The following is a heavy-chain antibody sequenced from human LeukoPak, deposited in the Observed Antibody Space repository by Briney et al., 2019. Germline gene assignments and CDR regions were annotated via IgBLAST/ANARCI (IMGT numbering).Heavy chain of an antibody. V-gene: IGHV1-69*05. D-gene: IGHD4-17*01. CDR2: IIPIFGTE. CDR3: ARGLPYGDYRVGYMDV. CDR1: GGTFSSYA. J-gene: IGHJ6*03. Sequence: ASVKVSCKASGGTFSSYAISWVRQAPGQGLEWMGGIIPIFGTEYYAQKFQGRVTITTDESTSTAYMELSNLRSEDTAVYYCARGLPYGDYRVGYMDVWGKGTTVTVSS.